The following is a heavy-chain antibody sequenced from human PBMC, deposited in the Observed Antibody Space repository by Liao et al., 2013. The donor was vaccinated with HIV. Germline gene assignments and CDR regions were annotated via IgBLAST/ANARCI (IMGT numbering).Heavy chain of an antibody. V-gene: IGHV4-4*07. CDR2: VSATGGA. CDR3: ARGVPPDY. J-gene: IGHJ4*02. Sequence: QVQLQQSGPGLVKPSETLSLTCTVSGGSITSSYWSWIRQSAGKGLEWIGRVSATGGAIYNPSLRSRVTMSVDTSRNEFSLNLILLTAADTAVYYCARGVPPDYWGQGTLVSVSS. D-gene: IGHD2-8*01. CDR1: GGSITSSY.